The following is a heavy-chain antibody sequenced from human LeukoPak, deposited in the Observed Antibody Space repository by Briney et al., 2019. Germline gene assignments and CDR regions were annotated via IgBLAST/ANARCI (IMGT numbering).Heavy chain of an antibody. CDR2: TYYKSKWYN. CDR3: ARALMPSGSSGWYAEFDY. CDR1: GDSVSSNSAA. Sequence: SQTLSLTCAISGDSVSSNSAAWNWIRQSPSRGLEWLGRTYYKSKWYNDYAVSVKSLITIKPDTSKNQSSLQLNSVTPEDTAVYYCARALMPSGSSGWYAEFDYWGQGTLVTVSS. J-gene: IGHJ4*02. V-gene: IGHV6-1*01. D-gene: IGHD6-19*01.